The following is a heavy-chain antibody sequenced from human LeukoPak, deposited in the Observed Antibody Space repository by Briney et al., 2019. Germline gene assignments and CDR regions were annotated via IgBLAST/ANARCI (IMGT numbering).Heavy chain of an antibody. Sequence: SETLSLTCTVSGVSINSYYWSWIRQPPGMGLEWIGYFYYSGTTNYNPSLKSRVTLPVDTSQNQFSLELSPVTAADTAVYFRARCSSSSHHPALSWGQGTLVTVSS. J-gene: IGHJ4*02. CDR2: FYYSGTT. V-gene: IGHV4-59*01. CDR3: ARCSSSSHHPALS. CDR1: GVSINSYY. D-gene: IGHD6-13*01.